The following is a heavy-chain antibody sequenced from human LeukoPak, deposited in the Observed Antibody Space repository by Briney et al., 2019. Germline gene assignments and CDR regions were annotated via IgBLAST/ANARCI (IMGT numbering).Heavy chain of an antibody. V-gene: IGHV3-9*01. CDR1: GFTFDDYA. J-gene: IGHJ4*02. Sequence: PGGSLRLSCAASGFTFDDYAMHWVRQAPGKGLEWVSGISWNSGSIGYADSVKGRFTISRDNAKNSLYLQMNSLRAEDTALYYCAKGGYSSGYSGYYFDYWGQGTLVTVSS. D-gene: IGHD3-22*01. CDR2: ISWNSGSI. CDR3: AKGGYSSGYSGYYFDY.